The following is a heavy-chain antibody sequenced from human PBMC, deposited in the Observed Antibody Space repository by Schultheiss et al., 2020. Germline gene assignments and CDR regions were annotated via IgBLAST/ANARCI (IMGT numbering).Heavy chain of an antibody. CDR1: GGSVSSGDYY. J-gene: IGHJ4*02. CDR3: LSQNDDRDY. D-gene: IGHD1-1*01. V-gene: IGHV4-31*09. Sequence: SETLSLTCTVSGGSVSSGDYYWSWIRQHPGKGLEWIGYIHDSGNSYYNPSLESRVTISVDKSKNQFSLKLSSVTAADTAVYYCLSQNDDRDYWGQGTLVTVSS. CDR2: IHDSGNS.